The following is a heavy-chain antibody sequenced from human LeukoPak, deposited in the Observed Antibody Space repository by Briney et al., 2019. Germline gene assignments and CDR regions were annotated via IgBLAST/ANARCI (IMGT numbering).Heavy chain of an antibody. CDR3: ARVWEGYEFDY. CDR1: GGTFSSYA. V-gene: IGHV1-69*04. CDR2: IIPILGIA. D-gene: IGHD3-16*01. Sequence: GASVKVSCKASGGTFSSYAISWVRQAPGQGLEWMGRIIPILGIANYAQKFQGRVTITADKSTSTVYMELSSLRSEDTAVYYCARVWEGYEFDYWGQGTLVTVSS. J-gene: IGHJ4*02.